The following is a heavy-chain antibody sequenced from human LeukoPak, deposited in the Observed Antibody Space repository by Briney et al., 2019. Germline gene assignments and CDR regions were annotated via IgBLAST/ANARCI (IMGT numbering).Heavy chain of an antibody. D-gene: IGHD3-10*01. V-gene: IGHV4-39*01. J-gene: IGHJ4*02. CDR3: ARQNYGSGDNDY. CDR1: GGSISSGSYY. CDR2: IYYSGST. Sequence: SETLSLTCTVSGGSISSGSYYWSWIRQPPGKGLEWIGSIYYSGSTYYNPSLKSRVTISVDTSKNQFSLKLSSVTAADTAVYYCARQNYGSGDNDYWGQGTLVTVSS.